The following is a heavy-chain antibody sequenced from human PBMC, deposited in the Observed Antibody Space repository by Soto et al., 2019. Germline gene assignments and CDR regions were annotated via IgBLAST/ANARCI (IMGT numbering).Heavy chain of an antibody. D-gene: IGHD5-12*01. Sequence: QVQLVQSGAEVKKRGSSVKVSCKASGGTFSTSAISWVRQAPGQGLEWMGGIMPIFPTPDYAQRFQGRVSITADESTSTAYMELSSLRPEDTAVYYCARDNDRLQLGGNYYYIMDVWGQGTTVTVSS. CDR3: ARDNDRLQLGGNYYYIMDV. V-gene: IGHV1-69*12. CDR2: IMPIFPTP. J-gene: IGHJ6*02. CDR1: GGTFSTSA.